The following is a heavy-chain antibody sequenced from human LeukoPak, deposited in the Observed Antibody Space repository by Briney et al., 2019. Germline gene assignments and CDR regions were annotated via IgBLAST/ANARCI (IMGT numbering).Heavy chain of an antibody. CDR3: TTFEITMVRGAKDY. J-gene: IGHJ4*02. V-gene: IGHV3-15*01. CDR1: GFTFSNAW. CDR2: IKSKTDGGTT. Sequence: GGSLRLSCAASGFTFSNAWMSWVRQAPGKGLEWVGRIKSKTDGGTTDYAAPVKGRFTISRDDSKNTLYLQMNSLKTEDTAVYYCTTFEITMVRGAKDYWGQGTLVTVSS. D-gene: IGHD3-10*01.